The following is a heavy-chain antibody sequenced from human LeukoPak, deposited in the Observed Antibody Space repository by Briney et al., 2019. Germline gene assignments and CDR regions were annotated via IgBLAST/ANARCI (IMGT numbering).Heavy chain of an antibody. J-gene: IGHJ5*02. V-gene: IGHV4-30-2*01. CDR2: IYHSGST. D-gene: IGHD6-13*01. Sequence: SETLSLTCTVSGGSISSGGYYWSWIRQPPGKGLEWIGYIYHSGSTYYNPSLKSRVTISVDRSKNQFSLKLSSVTAADTAVYYCARVGSSWYRGWFDPWGQGTLVTVSS. CDR3: ARVGSSWYRGWFDP. CDR1: GGSISSGGYY.